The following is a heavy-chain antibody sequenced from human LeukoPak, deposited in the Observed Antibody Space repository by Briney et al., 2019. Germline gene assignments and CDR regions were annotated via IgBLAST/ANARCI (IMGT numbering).Heavy chain of an antibody. D-gene: IGHD2-2*01. CDR1: GGSFSGYY. V-gene: IGHV4-34*01. CDR2: INHSGST. J-gene: IGHJ6*03. Sequence: SETPSLTCAVYGGSFSGYYWSWIRQPPGKGLEWIGEINHSGSTNYNPSLKSRVTISVDTSKNQFSLKLSSVTAADTAVYYCARGRVVVPAAIQGFYMDVWGKGTTVTVSS. CDR3: ARGRVVVPAAIQGFYMDV.